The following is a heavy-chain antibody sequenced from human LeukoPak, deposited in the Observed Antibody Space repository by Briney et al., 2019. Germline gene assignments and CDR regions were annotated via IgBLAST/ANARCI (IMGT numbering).Heavy chain of an antibody. V-gene: IGHV4-39*07. J-gene: IGHJ3*02. CDR3: ARGVQDDYGDYVGAFDI. Sequence: SETLSLTCTVSGGSISSSSYYWGWIRQPPGKGLEWIGSIYYSGSTYYNPSLKSRVTISVDTSKNQFSLKLSSVTAADTAVYYCARGVQDDYGDYVGAFDIWGQGTMVTVSS. CDR2: IYYSGST. D-gene: IGHD4-17*01. CDR1: GGSISSSSYY.